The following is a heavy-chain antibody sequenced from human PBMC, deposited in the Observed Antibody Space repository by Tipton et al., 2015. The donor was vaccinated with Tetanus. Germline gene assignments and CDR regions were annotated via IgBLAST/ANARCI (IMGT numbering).Heavy chain of an antibody. J-gene: IGHJ6*02. CDR3: ARDRGDYIYYGMDV. CDR2: IDPNSGGT. V-gene: IGHV1-2*02. CDR1: GYTFTGYY. Sequence: QLVQSEAEVKKPGASVKVSCKATGYTFTGYYIYWVRQAPGQGLEWMGWIDPNSGGTVYAQKFQGRVTMTRDTSISTAYMELRSLRSDDTAVYYCARDRGDYIYYGMDVWGPGTTVTVSS. D-gene: IGHD3-22*01.